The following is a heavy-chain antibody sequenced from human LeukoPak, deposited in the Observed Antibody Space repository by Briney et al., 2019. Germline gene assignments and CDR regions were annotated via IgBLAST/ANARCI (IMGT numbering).Heavy chain of an antibody. Sequence: SETLSLTCTVSGGSISSGSYYWSWIRQPAGKGLEWIGRIYTSGSTNYNPSLKSRVTISVDTSKNQFSLKLSSVTAADTAVYYCARGLLPLVVVPAAGFDPWGQGTLVTVSS. D-gene: IGHD2-2*01. CDR3: ARGLLPLVVVPAAGFDP. CDR2: IYTSGST. CDR1: GGSISSGSYY. J-gene: IGHJ5*02. V-gene: IGHV4-61*02.